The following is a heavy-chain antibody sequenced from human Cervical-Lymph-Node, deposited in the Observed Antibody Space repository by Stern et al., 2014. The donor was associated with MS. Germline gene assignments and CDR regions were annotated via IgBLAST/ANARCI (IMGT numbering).Heavy chain of an antibody. D-gene: IGHD4-11*01. J-gene: IGHJ4*02. Sequence: QVQLVQSGAEVRKPGASVKVSCKASGYTFTGHYVHWVRQAPGQGLEWMGRIGPTSGATTFAQKFQGRFTLTRDTSISTAYMELSSLTSDDTAVYYCARQYSSYPDYWGQGTLVTVSS. CDR2: IGPTSGAT. V-gene: IGHV1-2*06. CDR3: ARQYSSYPDY. CDR1: GYTFTGHY.